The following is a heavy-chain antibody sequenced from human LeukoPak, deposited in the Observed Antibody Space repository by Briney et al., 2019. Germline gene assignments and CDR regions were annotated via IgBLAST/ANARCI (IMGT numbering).Heavy chain of an antibody. J-gene: IGHJ4*02. CDR2: ISGSGGST. Sequence: PGGSLRLSCAASGFTFSSYAMSWVRQAPGKGLEWVSAISGSGGSTYYADSVKGRFTISRDNSKNTLYLQMNSLRAEDTAVYYCAKSADLQAYYWSSGRVDYWGQGTLVTVSS. CDR1: GFTFSSYA. D-gene: IGHD6-19*01. V-gene: IGHV3-23*01. CDR3: AKSADLQAYYWSSGRVDY.